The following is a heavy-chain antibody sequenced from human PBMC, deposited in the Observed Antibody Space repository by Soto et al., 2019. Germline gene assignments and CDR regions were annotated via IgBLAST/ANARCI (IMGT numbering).Heavy chain of an antibody. D-gene: IGHD6-6*01. Sequence: ASVKVSCKASGYTFTGYYMHWVRQAPGQGLEWMGWINPNSGGTNYAQKFQGWVTMTRDTSISTAYMELSRLRSDDTAVYYCARGLRAARPYYYYGIDVRAQRTTVTGSS. CDR2: INPNSGGT. CDR1: GYTFTGYY. V-gene: IGHV1-2*04. J-gene: IGHJ6*02. CDR3: ARGLRAARPYYYYGIDV.